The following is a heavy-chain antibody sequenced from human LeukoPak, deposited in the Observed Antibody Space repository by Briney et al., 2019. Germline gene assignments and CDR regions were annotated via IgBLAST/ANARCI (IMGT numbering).Heavy chain of an antibody. CDR3: AREYYYDSSGYYPDDAFDI. J-gene: IGHJ3*02. Sequence: ASVKVSCKASGYTFTGYYMHWVRQAPGQGLEWMGWINPNSGGTNYAQKFQGRVTMIRDTSISTAYMELSRLRSDDTAVYYCAREYYYDSSGYYPDDAFDIWGQGTMVTVSS. CDR1: GYTFTGYY. D-gene: IGHD3-22*01. V-gene: IGHV1-2*02. CDR2: INPNSGGT.